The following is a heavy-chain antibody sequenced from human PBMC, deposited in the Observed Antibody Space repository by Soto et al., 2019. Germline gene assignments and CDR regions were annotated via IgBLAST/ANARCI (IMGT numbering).Heavy chain of an antibody. J-gene: IGHJ5*02. CDR3: AHYVSTSPAGWFAP. Sequence: QITLKESGPTLVKPTQTLTLTCTFSGLSLSTSGEAVGWIRQPPGKALDWLALIYWDDDKRYNPTLKTRLTTTTDTSKNQVVLTLTNMDPVDTATYYCAHYVSTSPAGWFAPWGQGILVPVSS. V-gene: IGHV2-5*02. CDR2: IYWDDDK. CDR1: GLSLSTSGEA. D-gene: IGHD3-10*02.